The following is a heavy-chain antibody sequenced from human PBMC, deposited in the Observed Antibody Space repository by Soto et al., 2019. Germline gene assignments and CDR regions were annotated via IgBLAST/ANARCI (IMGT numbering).Heavy chain of an antibody. J-gene: IGHJ5*02. CDR2: ISGSGGST. CDR3: AKGRSYDFWSGTYFIWFDP. CDR1: GFTFSSYA. Sequence: PGESLRLSCAASGFTFSSYAMSWVRQAPGKGLEWVSAISGSGGSTYYADSVKGRFTISRDNSKNTLYLQMNSLRAEDTAVYYCAKGRSYDFWSGTYFIWFDPWGQGTLVTVSS. D-gene: IGHD3-3*01. V-gene: IGHV3-23*01.